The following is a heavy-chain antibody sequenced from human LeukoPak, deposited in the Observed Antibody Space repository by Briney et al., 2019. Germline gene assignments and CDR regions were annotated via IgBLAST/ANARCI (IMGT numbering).Heavy chain of an antibody. CDR3: TRDRPEVGYSYGMEAFDI. V-gene: IGHV3-49*04. D-gene: IGHD5-18*01. CDR2: IRIKSFGGTT. Sequence: GGSLRLSCTASGFKFGDYATSWVRQAPGKGLEWVGFIRIKSFGGTTEYAASVKGRFTISRDDSKNIAYLQMNSLKTEDTAVYYCTRDRPEVGYSYGMEAFDIWGQGTLVTVSS. J-gene: IGHJ4*02. CDR1: GFKFGDYA.